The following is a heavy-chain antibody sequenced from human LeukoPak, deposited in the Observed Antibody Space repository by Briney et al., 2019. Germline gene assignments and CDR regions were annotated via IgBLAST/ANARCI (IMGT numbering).Heavy chain of an antibody. J-gene: IGHJ6*03. CDR1: GFTFSSYG. V-gene: IGHV3-23*01. CDR3: AKGGDGSGSYYNRRDYYMDV. CDR2: IRGSGGST. D-gene: IGHD3-10*01. Sequence: GGTLRLSCAASGFTFSSYGMNWVRQAPGKGLEWVSNIRGSGGSTYYADSVKGRFTISRDNSKNTLYLQMNSLRAEDTAVYYCAKGGDGSGSYYNRRDYYMDVWGTGTTVTVSS.